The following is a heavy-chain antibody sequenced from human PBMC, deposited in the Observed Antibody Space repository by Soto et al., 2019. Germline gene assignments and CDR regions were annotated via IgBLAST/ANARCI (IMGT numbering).Heavy chain of an antibody. D-gene: IGHD1-7*01. Sequence: QVKLVQSGAEVKKPGASVKVACKASGYTFTSYDIKWVRQATGQGLEWMGWMNPTPGSTGFAQKFQGRVTMISNTSISAAYLELSSLTSEDPAVYYCARGRLVAGTVDSWGQGTLVTVSS. CDR3: ARGRLVAGTVDS. CDR2: MNPTPGST. V-gene: IGHV1-8*01. CDR1: GYTFTSYD. J-gene: IGHJ4*02.